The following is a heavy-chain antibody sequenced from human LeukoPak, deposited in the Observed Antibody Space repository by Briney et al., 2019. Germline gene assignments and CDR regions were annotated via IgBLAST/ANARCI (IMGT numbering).Heavy chain of an antibody. CDR2: ISSDSRWI. Sequence: GGSLRLSCAVSGFTFSTYSMNWVRQAPGKGLEWVSAISSDSRWIYYAESEKGRFTISRDTSRNTLYLQMNSLRLDDTAVYYCAKDLMRDRWFGESWGQGTLVTVSS. D-gene: IGHD3-10*01. CDR1: GFTFSTYS. V-gene: IGHV3-21*01. CDR3: AKDLMRDRWFGES. J-gene: IGHJ5*02.